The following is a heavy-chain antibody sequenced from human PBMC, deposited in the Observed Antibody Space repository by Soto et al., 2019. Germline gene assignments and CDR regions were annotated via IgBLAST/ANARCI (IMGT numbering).Heavy chain of an antibody. CDR2: IYYSGST. D-gene: IGHD3-10*01. J-gene: IGHJ6*02. Sequence: SETLSLTCTVSGGSISSYYWGWIRQPPGKGLEWIGSIYYSGSTYYNPSLKSRVTISVDTSKNQFSLKLSSVTAADTAVHYCARHPHGSGHYGMDVWGQGTTVTVSS. CDR3: ARHPHGSGHYGMDV. V-gene: IGHV4-39*01. CDR1: GGSISSYY.